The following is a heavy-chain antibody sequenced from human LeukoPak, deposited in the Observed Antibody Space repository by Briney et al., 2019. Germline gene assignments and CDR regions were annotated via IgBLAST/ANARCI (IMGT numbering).Heavy chain of an antibody. CDR2: IYYSGST. J-gene: IGHJ5*02. CDR1: GGSISSSSYY. CDR3: VRHHAGLYCSSTSCLNWFDP. V-gene: IGHV4-39*01. D-gene: IGHD2-2*01. Sequence: PSETVSLTCTVSGGSISSSSYYWGWIRQPPGKGLEWIGSIYYSGSTYYNPSLKSRVTISVDTSKNQFSLKLSSVTAADTAVYYCVRHHAGLYCSSTSCLNWFDPWGQGTLVTVSS.